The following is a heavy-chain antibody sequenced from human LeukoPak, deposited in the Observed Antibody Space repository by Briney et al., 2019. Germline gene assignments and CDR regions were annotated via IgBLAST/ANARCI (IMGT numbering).Heavy chain of an antibody. CDR1: GGSISSGGYY. Sequence: PSETLPLTCTVSGGSISSGGYYWSWIRQPPGKGLEWIGEINHSGSTNYNPSLKSRVTISVDTSKNQFSLKLSSVTAADTAVYYCARVNSSSWYVDYWGQGTLVTVSS. V-gene: IGHV4-39*07. J-gene: IGHJ4*02. CDR3: ARVNSSSWYVDY. CDR2: INHSGST. D-gene: IGHD6-13*01.